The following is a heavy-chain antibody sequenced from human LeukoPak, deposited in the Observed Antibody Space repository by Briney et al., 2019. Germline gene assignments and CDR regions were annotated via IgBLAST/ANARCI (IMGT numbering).Heavy chain of an antibody. J-gene: IGHJ4*02. CDR3: ARTPRNGCIEGY. Sequence: ASVKVSCKASGYTFTSYYMHWVRQAPGQGLEWMGIINPSGGSTSYAQKFQGRVTMTRDMSTSTVYMELSSLRSEDTAVYYCARTPRNGCIEGYWGQGTLVTVSS. V-gene: IGHV1-46*01. D-gene: IGHD5-24*01. CDR2: INPSGGST. CDR1: GYTFTSYY.